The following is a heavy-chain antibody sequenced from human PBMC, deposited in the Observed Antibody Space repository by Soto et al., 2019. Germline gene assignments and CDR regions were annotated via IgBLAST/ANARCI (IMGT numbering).Heavy chain of an antibody. V-gene: IGHV1-18*01. J-gene: IGHJ4*02. D-gene: IGHD1-1*01. CDR2: ISAHNGNT. CDR3: ARGRYGDY. Sequence: VHLVQSGAEVKKPGASVKVSCKCSGYTFTSYGITWVRQAPGQGLEWMGWISAHNGNTDYAQKLQGRVTVTRDTSTSTADMELRSLRSDDTAVYYCARGRYGDYWGQGALVTVSS. CDR1: GYTFTSYG.